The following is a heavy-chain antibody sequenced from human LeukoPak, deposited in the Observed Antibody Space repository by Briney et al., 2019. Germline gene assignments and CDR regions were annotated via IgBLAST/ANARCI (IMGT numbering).Heavy chain of an antibody. D-gene: IGHD3-10*01. CDR1: GGSFSGYY. Sequence: SETLSLTCAVYGGSFSGYYWSWIRQPPGKGLEWIGEINHSGSTNYNPSLKSRVTISVDTSKNQFSLKLSSVTAADTAVYYCARGARGVPDDGNYFDYWGQGSLVTVSS. V-gene: IGHV4-34*01. CDR3: ARGARGVPDDGNYFDY. CDR2: INHSGST. J-gene: IGHJ4*02.